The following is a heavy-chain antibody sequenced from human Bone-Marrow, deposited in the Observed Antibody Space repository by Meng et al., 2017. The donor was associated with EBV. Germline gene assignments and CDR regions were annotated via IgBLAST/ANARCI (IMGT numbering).Heavy chain of an antibody. V-gene: IGHV3-11*01. CDR3: ASYHGSGSSIDY. D-gene: IGHD3-10*01. J-gene: IGHJ4*02. CDR2: ISNSGSII. Sequence: QVQAVESGVGLVKPGGSLRLSCAASGFTLSDYYMSWIRQAPGKGLEWVSHISNSGSIIYYAASVKGRFTISRDNAKNSLYLQMSSLRAEDTAVYYCASYHGSGSSIDYWGQGTLVTVSS. CDR1: GFTLSDYY.